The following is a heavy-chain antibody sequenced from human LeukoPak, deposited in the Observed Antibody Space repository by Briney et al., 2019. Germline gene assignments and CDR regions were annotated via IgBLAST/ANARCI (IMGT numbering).Heavy chain of an antibody. CDR2: IIPIFGTA. CDR3: AKVGEMTTIINWFDP. J-gene: IGHJ5*02. Sequence: ASVKVSCKASGGTFSSYAISWVRQAPGQGLEWMGGIIPIFGTANYAQKFQGRVTITADESTSTAYMELSSLRSEDTAVYYCAKVGEMTTIINWFDPWGQGTLVTVSS. D-gene: IGHD5-24*01. V-gene: IGHV1-69*13. CDR1: GGTFSSYA.